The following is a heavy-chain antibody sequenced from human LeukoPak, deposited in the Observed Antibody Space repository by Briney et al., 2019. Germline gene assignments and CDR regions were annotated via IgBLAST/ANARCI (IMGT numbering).Heavy chain of an antibody. V-gene: IGHV3-23*01. CDR3: AKDEDPYNVDTSFDY. D-gene: IGHD5-18*01. J-gene: IGHJ4*02. CDR1: GFTFSSYA. CDR2: ISSSGGST. Sequence: PGGSLRPSCAASGFTFSSYAMSWVRQAPGKGLEWVSAISSSGGSTYYADSVKGRFTISRDNSKNTLYLQMNSLRAEDTAVYYCAKDEDPYNVDTSFDYWGQGTLVTVSS.